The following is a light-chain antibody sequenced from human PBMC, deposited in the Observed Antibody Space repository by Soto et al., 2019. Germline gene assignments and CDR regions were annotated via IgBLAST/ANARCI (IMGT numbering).Light chain of an antibody. CDR1: QNISRS. CDR3: HQYNGWPRT. J-gene: IGKJ1*01. Sequence: EIVMTQSPVPLSVSPGERATLSCRASQNISRSLAWYQQKPGQGPSLLIYGTSTRAGGVPARFSGGWSGTECTLTITSLQSEDVAVYYCHQYNGWPRTFGQGTKVDIK. CDR2: GTS. V-gene: IGKV3-15*01.